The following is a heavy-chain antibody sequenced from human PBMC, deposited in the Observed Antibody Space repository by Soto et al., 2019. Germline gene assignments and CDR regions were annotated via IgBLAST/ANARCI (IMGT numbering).Heavy chain of an antibody. J-gene: IGHJ4*02. Sequence: ASVKGSCKASGYTFTRYGSSWVRQAQGQGLEWMGWISAYNGNTNYAQKLQGRVTMTTDTSTSTAYMELRSLRSDDTAVYYCARGIYCSGGSCYDDYWGQGTLVTVSS. CDR3: ARGIYCSGGSCYDDY. CDR2: ISAYNGNT. D-gene: IGHD2-15*01. CDR1: GYTFTRYG. V-gene: IGHV1-18*01.